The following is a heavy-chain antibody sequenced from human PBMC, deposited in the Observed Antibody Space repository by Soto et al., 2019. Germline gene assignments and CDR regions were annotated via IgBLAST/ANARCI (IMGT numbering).Heavy chain of an antibody. CDR3: AKARLDSSSWRYYYYYGMDV. CDR1: GFTFSSYG. Sequence: GGSLRLSCAASGFTFSSYGMHWVRQAPGKGLEWVAVISYDGSNKHYADSVKGRFTISRDNSKNTLYLQMNSLRAEDTAVYYCAKARLDSSSWRYYYYYGMDVWGQGTTVTVSS. CDR2: ISYDGSNK. V-gene: IGHV3-30*18. D-gene: IGHD6-13*01. J-gene: IGHJ6*02.